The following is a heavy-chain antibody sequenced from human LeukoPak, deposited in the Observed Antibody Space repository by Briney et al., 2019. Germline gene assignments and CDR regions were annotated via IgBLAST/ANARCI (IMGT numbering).Heavy chain of an antibody. CDR3: AKDLTGGSTGIAPAANPFDP. J-gene: IGHJ5*02. CDR1: GFTFSSYA. V-gene: IGHV3-23*01. CDR2: ISGSGGRA. Sequence: PGGSLRLSCALSGFTFSSYAMTWVRQAPGKGLEWVSAISGSGGRAYYADSVKGRFTISGDNSKNTLYLQMNSLRVEDTAIYYCAKDLTGGSTGIAPAANPFDPWGQGTLVTVSS. D-gene: IGHD2-2*01.